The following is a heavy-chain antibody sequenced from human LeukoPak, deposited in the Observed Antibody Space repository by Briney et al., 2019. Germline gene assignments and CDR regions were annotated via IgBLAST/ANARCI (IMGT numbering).Heavy chain of an antibody. Sequence: GGSLRLSCAASGFTFSNFWMHWVRQAPGKGLVWVALIYGDGSLTRYADSVKGRFTISRDNSKNTLYLQMNSLRAEDTAVYYCAVGDPSGYWGQGTLVTVSS. V-gene: IGHV3-74*01. CDR1: GFTFSNFW. D-gene: IGHD3-10*01. CDR2: IYGDGSLT. J-gene: IGHJ4*02. CDR3: AVGDPSGY.